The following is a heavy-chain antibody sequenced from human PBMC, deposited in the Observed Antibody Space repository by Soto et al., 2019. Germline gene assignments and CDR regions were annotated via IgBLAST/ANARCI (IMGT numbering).Heavy chain of an antibody. D-gene: IGHD6-6*01. J-gene: IGHJ5*02. V-gene: IGHV4-30-2*01. Sequence: PSEILSLTCAVSGGSISTGCYSWSWIRQPPSQGLEWIGYIYHSGSTYYNPSLKSRATISVDRSKNQFSLKLSSVTAADTAVYYCARQGRYSSSSWNWFDPWGQGTLVTVSS. CDR2: IYHSGST. CDR3: ARQGRYSSSSWNWFDP. CDR1: GGSISTGCYS.